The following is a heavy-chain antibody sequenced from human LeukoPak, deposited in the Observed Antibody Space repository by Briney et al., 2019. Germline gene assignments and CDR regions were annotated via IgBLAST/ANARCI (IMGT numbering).Heavy chain of an antibody. J-gene: IGHJ4*02. Sequence: GGSLRLSCAASGFTFSRYTMNWVRQSPGKGLEWVSSISSSGYYIYYADSVKGRFTISRDNAKNSLYLQMNSLRAEDTAVYYCARDGSSGWYWVDYWGQGTLVTVSS. V-gene: IGHV3-21*01. CDR3: ARDGSSGWYWVDY. D-gene: IGHD6-19*01. CDR2: ISSSGYYI. CDR1: GFTFSRYT.